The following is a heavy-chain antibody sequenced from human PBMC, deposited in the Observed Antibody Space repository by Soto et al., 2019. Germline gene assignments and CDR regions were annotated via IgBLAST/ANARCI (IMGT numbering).Heavy chain of an antibody. CDR2: ISGSDGKT. CDR1: GFSFGSYA. V-gene: IGHV3-23*01. J-gene: IGHJ4*02. D-gene: IGHD3-3*01. CDR3: ARWSYLDY. Sequence: VGSLRLSCAASGFSFGSYALSWVRQAPGKGLEWVSTISGSDGKTFYADSVKGRFSISRDTSQNTLYLQMNSLRADDTAIYYCARWSYLDYWGQGTRVTVSS.